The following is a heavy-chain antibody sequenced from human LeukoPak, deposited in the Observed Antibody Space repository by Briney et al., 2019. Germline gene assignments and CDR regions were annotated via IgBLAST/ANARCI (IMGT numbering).Heavy chain of an antibody. D-gene: IGHD6-19*01. J-gene: IGHJ4*02. CDR3: TTDLIAVAGS. V-gene: IGHV3-64*04. CDR1: GFTFSSYA. CDR2: ISSNGGST. Sequence: PGGSLRLSCSASGFTFSSYAMYWVRQAPGKGLEYVSGISSNGGSTYYADSVKGRFTISRDNSKNTLYLQMNILKTEDTAVYYCTTDLIAVAGSWGQGTLVTVSS.